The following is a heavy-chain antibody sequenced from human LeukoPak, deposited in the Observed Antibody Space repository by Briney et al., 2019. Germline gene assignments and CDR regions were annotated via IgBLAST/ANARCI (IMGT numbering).Heavy chain of an antibody. CDR2: ISSIGSAI. CDR3: ARGISGYDFYYFYYMDV. D-gene: IGHD5-12*01. J-gene: IGHJ6*03. Sequence: QPGGSLRLSCAASGFTFSSYEMNWVRQAPGKGLEWVSYISSIGSAIYYADSVKGRFTISRDNAKNSLYLQMNSLRAEDTAVYYCARGISGYDFYYFYYMDVRGKGTTVTVSS. V-gene: IGHV3-48*03. CDR1: GFTFSSYE.